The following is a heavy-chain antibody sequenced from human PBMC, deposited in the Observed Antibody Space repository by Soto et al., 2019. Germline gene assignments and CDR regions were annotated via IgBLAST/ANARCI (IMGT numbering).Heavy chain of an antibody. CDR2: INGGDDSE. J-gene: IGHJ4*02. D-gene: IGHD3-10*01. Sequence: GGSLRLSCAVSGFTFRSSPMSWVRRAPGKGLEWVSGINGGDDSEHYVDSVRGRFTIIRDNSKNLLLLQMNSLRVEDTAIYYCIIYSHWGLITPTLDHWGQVTQATV. V-gene: IGHV3-23*01. CDR1: GFTFRSSP. CDR3: IIYSHWGLITPTLDH.